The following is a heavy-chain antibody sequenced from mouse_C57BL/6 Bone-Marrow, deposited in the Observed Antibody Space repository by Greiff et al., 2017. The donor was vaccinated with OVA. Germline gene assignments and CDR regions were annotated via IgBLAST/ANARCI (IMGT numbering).Heavy chain of an antibody. CDR1: GYTFTSYW. J-gene: IGHJ3*01. CDR3: ARGAGLRAY. Sequence: QVQLQPGAELVRPGSSVKLSCKASGYTFTSYWMHWVKQRPIQGLEWIGNIDPSDSETHYNQKFKDKATLTVDKSSSTAYMQLSSLTSEDSAVYYCARGAGLRAYWGQGTLVTVSA. D-gene: IGHD3-1*01. V-gene: IGHV1-52*01. CDR2: IDPSDSET.